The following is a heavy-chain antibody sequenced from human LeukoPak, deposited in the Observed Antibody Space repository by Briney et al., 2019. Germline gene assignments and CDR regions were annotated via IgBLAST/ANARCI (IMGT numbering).Heavy chain of an antibody. CDR2: INPNSGGT. V-gene: IGHV1-2*06. J-gene: IGHJ4*02. CDR1: GYTFTGYY. CDR3: AREGYYDSTGYPDY. D-gene: IGHD3-22*01. Sequence: ASVKVSCKASGYTFTGYYMHWVRQAPGQGLEWMGRINPNSGGTDYAQKFQGRVTMSRDTSISTAYMELSRLRSDDAAVYYCAREGYYDSTGYPDYWGQGTLVTVSS.